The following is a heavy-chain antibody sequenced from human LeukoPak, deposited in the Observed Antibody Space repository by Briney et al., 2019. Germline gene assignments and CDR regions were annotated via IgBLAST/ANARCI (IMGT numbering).Heavy chain of an antibody. D-gene: IGHD2-15*01. CDR1: GFTFSSYG. V-gene: IGHV3-33*01. Sequence: PGGSLRLSCAASGFTFSSYGMHWVRQAPGKGLEWVAVIWYDGSNKYYADSVKGRFTISRDNSKNTLYLQMNSLRAEDTAVYYCARGDIKESYTADWGQGTLVTVSS. CDR2: IWYDGSNK. J-gene: IGHJ4*02. CDR3: ARGDIKESYTAD.